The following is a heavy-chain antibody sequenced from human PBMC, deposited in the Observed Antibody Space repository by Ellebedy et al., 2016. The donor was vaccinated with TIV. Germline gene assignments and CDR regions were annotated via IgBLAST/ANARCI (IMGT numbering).Heavy chain of an antibody. CDR2: INHSGST. J-gene: IGHJ4*02. V-gene: IGHV4-34*01. Sequence: SETLSLTXAVSGGSPSGYYWSWVRQSPGKGLEWIGEINHSGSTNYIPSLKSRVTISVDTSKNQVSLNLTSVTAADTAMYFCARQRGTSIPDRHIFEQWGQGTLVTVSS. CDR1: GGSPSGYY. D-gene: IGHD2-21*01. CDR3: ARQRGTSIPDRHIFEQ.